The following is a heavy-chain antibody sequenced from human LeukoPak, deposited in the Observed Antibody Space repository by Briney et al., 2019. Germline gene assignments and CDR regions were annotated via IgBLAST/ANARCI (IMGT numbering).Heavy chain of an antibody. CDR2: VYYSGNT. CDR1: GASFSTNY. J-gene: IGHJ4*02. Sequence: AETLSLTCTVSGASFSTNYWSWIRQPPEKGLEWIGYVYYSGNTNYNPSLKCPVTISVDTLNNQFSLKISSVTAADTATYYCARGVVAATGYDYWGQGTLVTVSS. D-gene: IGHD2-15*01. V-gene: IGHV4-59*01. CDR3: ARGVVAATGYDY.